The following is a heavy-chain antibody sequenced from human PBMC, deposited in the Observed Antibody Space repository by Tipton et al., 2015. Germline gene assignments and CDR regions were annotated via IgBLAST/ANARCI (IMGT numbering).Heavy chain of an antibody. J-gene: IGHJ4*02. Sequence: TLSLTCTVSGGSISGSYYYWGWIRQSPGKGLEWIASIFESGTIYYNPSLKSRVTISLHALKKQFSLNLSSVTAADTATYYCAREDYDLSSGYLPYIDYWSQGILVTVSS. CDR2: IFESGTI. D-gene: IGHD3-3*01. CDR1: GGSISGSYYY. V-gene: IGHV4-39*02. CDR3: AREDYDLSSGYLPYIDY.